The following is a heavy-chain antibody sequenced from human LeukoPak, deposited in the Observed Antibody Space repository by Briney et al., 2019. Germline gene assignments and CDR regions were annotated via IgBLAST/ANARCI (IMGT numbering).Heavy chain of an antibody. CDR2: ISSSSSYI. Sequence: GGSLRLSCAASGFTFSSYSMNWVRQAPGKGLEWVSSISSSSSYIYYADSVKGRFTISRDNAKNSLYLQMNSLRAEDTAVYYCARVSGGLGLHLDHWGQGTLVTVSS. CDR3: ARVSGGLGLHLDH. V-gene: IGHV3-21*01. CDR1: GFTFSSYS. D-gene: IGHD2-15*01. J-gene: IGHJ4*02.